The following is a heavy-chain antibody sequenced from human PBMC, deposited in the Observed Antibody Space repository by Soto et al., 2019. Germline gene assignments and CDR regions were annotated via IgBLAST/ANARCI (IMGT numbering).Heavy chain of an antibody. CDR1: GFTFADYP. J-gene: IGHJ4*02. CDR3: AKRFLALAGGWYLDS. CDR2: TTASGANT. V-gene: IGHV3-23*01. Sequence: GGSLRLSCVASGFTFADYPMNWVRQVPGKGLEWISRTTASGANTYYSDSVRGRFTTSRDNSKNTLFLQMNSLRVDDTDIYYCAKRFLALAGGWYLDSWGQGTLVTVSS. D-gene: IGHD6-19*01.